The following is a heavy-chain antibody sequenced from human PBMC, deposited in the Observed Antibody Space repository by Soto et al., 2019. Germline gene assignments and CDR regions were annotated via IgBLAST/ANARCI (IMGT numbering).Heavy chain of an antibody. J-gene: IGHJ4*02. Sequence: EVQLVQSGAEVKKPGESLRLSCKGSGYRFISYWISWVRQRPGKGLEWVGRIDPSDSYTTYSPSFQGHVTISIDKSINPAHLQWSSLQAPYIAMYYWGRHGNGIPYYFCFWGRGTLVPVSS. CDR3: GRHGNGIPYYFCF. CDR2: IDPSDSYT. V-gene: IGHV5-10-1*03. D-gene: IGHD1-1*01. CDR1: GYRFISYW.